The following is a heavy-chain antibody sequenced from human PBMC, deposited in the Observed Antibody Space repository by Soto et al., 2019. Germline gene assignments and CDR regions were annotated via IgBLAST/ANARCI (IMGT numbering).Heavy chain of an antibody. J-gene: IGHJ6*02. CDR2: ISYDGSNK. D-gene: IGHD3-22*01. CDR1: GFTFSSYG. V-gene: IGHV3-30*03. CDR3: ASTLVVNYGMDV. Sequence: GGSLRLSCAASGFTFSSYGMHWVRQAPGKGLEWVAVISYDGSNKYYADSVKGRFTISRDNSKNTLYLQMNSLRAEDTAVYYCASTLVVNYGMDVWGQGTTVTVSS.